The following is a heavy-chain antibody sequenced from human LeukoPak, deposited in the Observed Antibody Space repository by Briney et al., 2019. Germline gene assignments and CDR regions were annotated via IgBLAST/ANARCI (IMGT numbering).Heavy chain of an antibody. J-gene: IGHJ4*02. V-gene: IGHV3-23*01. Sequence: GGSLRLSCTASGFNFANHAMSWVRQTPGKGLEWVSAISGGGDITYYADSVTGRFTISRDNSKDTLFLQMHSLRPGDTAVYYCVREDTPATANYWGQGTLVTISS. D-gene: IGHD2-21*02. CDR2: ISGGGDIT. CDR1: GFNFANHA. CDR3: VREDTPATANY.